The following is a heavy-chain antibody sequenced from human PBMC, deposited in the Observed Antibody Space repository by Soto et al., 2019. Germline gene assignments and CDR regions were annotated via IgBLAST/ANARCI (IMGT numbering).Heavy chain of an antibody. CDR1: GFTFSDNY. CDR3: ARRSAGGGSCYDD. D-gene: IGHD2-15*01. Sequence: GGSLRLSCAASGFTFSDNYMSWIRQAPGKGLEWVSYMSSSGNTRSYADSVKGRFTISRDTAKNSLYLQMNSLRAEDTAIYYCARRSAGGGSCYDDWGHGTLVTVSS. V-gene: IGHV3-11*01. J-gene: IGHJ4*01. CDR2: MSSSGNTR.